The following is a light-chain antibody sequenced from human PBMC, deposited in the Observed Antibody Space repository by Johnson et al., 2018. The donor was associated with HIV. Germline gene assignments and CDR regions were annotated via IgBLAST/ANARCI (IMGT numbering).Light chain of an antibody. CDR1: SSNIGNNY. J-gene: IGLJ1*01. Sequence: QSVLTQPPSVSAAPGQQVTISCSGSSSNIGNNYVSWYQQFPGTAPKLLIYDNNKRPSGIPDRFSGSKSGTSATLGITGLQTGDEADYYCGTWDSSLSASYVFGTGTKVTVL. CDR2: DNN. CDR3: GTWDSSLSASYV. V-gene: IGLV1-51*01.